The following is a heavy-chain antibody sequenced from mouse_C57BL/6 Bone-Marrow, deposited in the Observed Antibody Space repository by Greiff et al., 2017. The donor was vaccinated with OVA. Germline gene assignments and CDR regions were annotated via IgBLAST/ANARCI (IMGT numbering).Heavy chain of an antibody. CDR1: GYAFTNYL. J-gene: IGHJ1*03. CDR3: ASELGPYFDV. V-gene: IGHV1-54*01. CDR2: INPGSGGT. Sequence: VQLQQSGAELVRPGTSVKVSCKASGYAFTNYLIEWVKQRPGQGLEWIGVINPGSGGTNYNEKFKGKATLTADKSSSTAYMQLSSLTSEDSAVYFCASELGPYFDVWGTGTTVTVSS. D-gene: IGHD4-1*01.